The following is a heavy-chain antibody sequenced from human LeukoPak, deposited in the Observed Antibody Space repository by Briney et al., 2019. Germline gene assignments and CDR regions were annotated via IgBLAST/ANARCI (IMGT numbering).Heavy chain of an antibody. CDR3: AATISRGRYLDY. D-gene: IGHD3-16*01. V-gene: IGHV4-59*04. Sequence: SETLSLTCTVSGVSISSYYWNWIRQPPGKGLEWIGYVHHSGSTDSNPSLKSRVTLSVDTSKNQFSLKMDSVTAADMAVYYCAATISRGRYLDYWGQGKLVIVSS. CDR1: GVSISSYY. J-gene: IGHJ4*02. CDR2: VHHSGST.